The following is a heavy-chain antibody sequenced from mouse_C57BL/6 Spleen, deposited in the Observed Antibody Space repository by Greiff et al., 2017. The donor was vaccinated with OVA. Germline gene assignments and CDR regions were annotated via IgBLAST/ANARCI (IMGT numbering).Heavy chain of an antibody. V-gene: IGHV1-82*01. D-gene: IGHD2-5*01. Sequence: VQLQQSGPELVKPGASVKISCKASGYAFSSSWMNWVKQRPGKGLEWIGRIYPGDGDTNYNGKFKGKATLTADKSSSTAYMQLSSLTSDDSAVYFCARSAYHSNSRAMDYWGQGTSVTVSS. J-gene: IGHJ4*01. CDR3: ARSAYHSNSRAMDY. CDR1: GYAFSSSW. CDR2: IYPGDGDT.